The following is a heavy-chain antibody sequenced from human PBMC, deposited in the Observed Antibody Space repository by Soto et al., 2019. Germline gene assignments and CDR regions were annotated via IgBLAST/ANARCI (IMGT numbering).Heavy chain of an antibody. Sequence: PGGSLRLSCAASGFSFSTYWMSWVRQVPGTGLEWVANIKADGSETYYVDSVRGRFTISRDNAKTSLYLQVNSLRAEDTAVYYCAKGGHIDFCGQGTLVTVSS. CDR1: GFSFSTYW. V-gene: IGHV3-7*03. J-gene: IGHJ4*02. CDR2: IKADGSET. CDR3: AKGGHIDF. D-gene: IGHD3-16*01.